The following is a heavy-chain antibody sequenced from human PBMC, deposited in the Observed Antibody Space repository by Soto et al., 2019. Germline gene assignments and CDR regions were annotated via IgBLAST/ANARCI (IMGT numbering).Heavy chain of an antibody. V-gene: IGHV4-39*01. Sequence: SETLSLTCTVSGVSISSSSYYCGWVRQRPGKGLEWIGSIYYSGSTYYNPSLKSRVTISVDTSKNQFSLKLSSVTAADTAVYYCARQSIELIFGFSWWFDPWGQGTLVTVSS. CDR1: GVSISSSSYY. CDR2: IYYSGST. D-gene: IGHD3-3*01. CDR3: ARQSIELIFGFSWWFDP. J-gene: IGHJ5*02.